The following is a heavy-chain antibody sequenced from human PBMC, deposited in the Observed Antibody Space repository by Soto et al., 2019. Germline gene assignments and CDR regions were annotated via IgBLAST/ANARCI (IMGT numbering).Heavy chain of an antibody. CDR3: ATSYDSGFDP. V-gene: IGHV1-18*04. Sequence: QIQLVQSGAEVKKPGASVRVSCKASGYAFSNCGISWIRQAPGLGLEWMGWISPYNGNTDYAQSLQGRVTMTTDTSTNTAYMELRSLTSDDTAVYYCATSYDSGFDPWGQGTLVTVSS. J-gene: IGHJ5*02. CDR1: GYAFSNCG. CDR2: ISPYNGNT. D-gene: IGHD5-12*01.